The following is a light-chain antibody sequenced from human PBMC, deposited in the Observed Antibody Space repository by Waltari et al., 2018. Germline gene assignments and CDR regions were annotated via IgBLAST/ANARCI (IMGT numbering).Light chain of an antibody. Sequence: DSQLTQSPSSLSASVGERGSITCRASQGISSYLAWYQQKPGKAPKLLIYKASSLQSGVPSRFSGSGSGTEFTLTISSLQPEDFAVYYCQQRNSYPLTFGGGTKVEIK. CDR1: QGISSY. V-gene: IGKV1-9*01. CDR2: KAS. J-gene: IGKJ4*01. CDR3: QQRNSYPLT.